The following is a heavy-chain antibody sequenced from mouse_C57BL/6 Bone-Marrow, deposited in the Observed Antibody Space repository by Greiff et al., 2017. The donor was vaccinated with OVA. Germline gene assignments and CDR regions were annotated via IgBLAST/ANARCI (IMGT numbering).Heavy chain of an antibody. CDR1: GYTFTSYW. Sequence: QVQLQQSAAELVKPGASVKMSCKASGYTFTSYWITWVKQRPGQGLEWIGDIYPGNGSTNYHEKFKNKATLTVDTSSSTAYMQPSSLTSEDSAVYFCERSGTLLLDWSFDVRGTGATVTVSS. CDR3: ERSGTLLLDWSFDV. D-gene: IGHD2-10*01. V-gene: IGHV1-55*01. J-gene: IGHJ1*03. CDR2: IYPGNGST.